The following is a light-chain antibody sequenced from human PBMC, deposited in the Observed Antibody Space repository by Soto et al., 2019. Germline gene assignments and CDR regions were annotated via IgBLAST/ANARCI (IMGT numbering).Light chain of an antibody. CDR3: QQYSSSPWT. CDR1: QSVSSSY. CDR2: GVS. V-gene: IGKV3-20*01. J-gene: IGKJ1*01. Sequence: EIVLTQSPGTLSLSPGERATLSCRASQSVSSSYLAWYQQRPGQAPRLLIYGVSSRATGIPDRFSGSGSGTDFTLTISRLEPEDFAVYYCQQYSSSPWTFGQGTKVEI.